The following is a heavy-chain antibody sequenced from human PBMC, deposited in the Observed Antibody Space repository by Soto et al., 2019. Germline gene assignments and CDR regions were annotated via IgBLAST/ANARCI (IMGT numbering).Heavy chain of an antibody. Sequence: GSGPTLVNPTQTLTLTCTFSGFSLSTSGVGVGWIRQPPGKALEWLALIYWNDDKRYSPSLKSRLTITKDTSKNQVVLTMTNMDPVDTATYYCAHGQTPHPVYSSSWYPPLLDVWGQGTTVTVSS. CDR1: GFSLSTSGVG. V-gene: IGHV2-5*01. CDR2: IYWNDDK. CDR3: AHGQTPHPVYSSSWYPPLLDV. J-gene: IGHJ6*02. D-gene: IGHD6-13*01.